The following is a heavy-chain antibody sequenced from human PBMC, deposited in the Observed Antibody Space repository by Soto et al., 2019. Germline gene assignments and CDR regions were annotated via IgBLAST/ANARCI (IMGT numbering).Heavy chain of an antibody. V-gene: IGHV1-69*06. CDR1: GGTFSSYA. J-gene: IGHJ6*02. CDR3: ASLLEATDYYCYGMDV. D-gene: IGHD1-1*01. Sequence: SVKVSCKTSGGTFSSYAISWVRQAAGQGLEWMGGIIPIFGTANYVQNFQGRVTITADKSTSTAYMELSSLRSEDTAVYYWASLLEATDYYCYGMDVCAQGATDTVS. CDR2: IIPIFGTA.